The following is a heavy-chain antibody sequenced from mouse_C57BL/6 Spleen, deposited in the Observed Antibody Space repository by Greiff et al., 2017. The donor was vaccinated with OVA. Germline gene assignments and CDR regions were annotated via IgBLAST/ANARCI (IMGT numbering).Heavy chain of an antibody. CDR2: INPSNGGT. CDR3: ARGNDYDGHYFDY. V-gene: IGHV1-53*01. CDR1: GYTFTSYW. J-gene: IGHJ2*01. Sequence: QVHVKQPGTELVKPGASVKLSCKASGYTFTSYWMHWVKQRPGQGLEWIGNINPSNGGTNYNEKFKSKATLTVDKSSSTAYMQLSSLTSEDSAVYYCARGNDYDGHYFDYWGQGTTLTVSS. D-gene: IGHD2-4*01.